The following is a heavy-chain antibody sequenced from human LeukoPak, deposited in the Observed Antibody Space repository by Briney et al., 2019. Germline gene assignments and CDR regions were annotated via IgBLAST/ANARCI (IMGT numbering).Heavy chain of an antibody. V-gene: IGHV3-23*01. Sequence: GGSLRLSCAASGFTFSIYALTWVRQAPGKGLEWVSSISATGGSTYYADSVKGRFTISRDNSKNTLYLQMNTLRAEDTAVYYCAKGASTTVTTWFDYWGQGTLVTVSS. CDR2: ISATGGST. J-gene: IGHJ4*02. D-gene: IGHD4-4*01. CDR1: GFTFSIYA. CDR3: AKGASTTVTTWFDY.